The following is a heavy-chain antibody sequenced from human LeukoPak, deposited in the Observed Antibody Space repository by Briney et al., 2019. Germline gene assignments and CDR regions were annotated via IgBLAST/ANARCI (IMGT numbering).Heavy chain of an antibody. V-gene: IGHV3-23*01. CDR1: GFTFSSYA. D-gene: IGHD2-2*01. J-gene: IGHJ4*02. CDR2: ISGSDGST. Sequence: GGSLRLSCAASGFTFSSYAMTWVRQAPDKGLEWVSAISGSDGSTYYADSVKGRFTISRDDSQNTLYLQMNSLSAGDTAVYYCAKVETSGGANCYALDYWGQGTLVTVSS. CDR3: AKVETSGGANCYALDY.